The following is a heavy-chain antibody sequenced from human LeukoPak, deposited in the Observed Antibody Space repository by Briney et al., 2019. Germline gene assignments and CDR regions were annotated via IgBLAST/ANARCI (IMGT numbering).Heavy chain of an antibody. Sequence: GESLKISCKASGYSFSSYWIAWVRQMPGKGLEWMGIIYPGDSDTRYSPSFQGQVTISADKSISTAYLQWSSLKASDTAMYYCARSSGVRGVILNWFDPWGQGTLVTVSS. J-gene: IGHJ5*02. CDR3: ARSSGVRGVILNWFDP. CDR2: IYPGDSDT. CDR1: GYSFSSYW. V-gene: IGHV5-51*01. D-gene: IGHD3-10*01.